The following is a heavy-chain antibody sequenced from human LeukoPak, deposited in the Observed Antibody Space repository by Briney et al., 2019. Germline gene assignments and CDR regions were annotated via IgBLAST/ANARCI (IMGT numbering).Heavy chain of an antibody. D-gene: IGHD3-3*01. CDR3: AKAPGGFWSGYNNYFDP. CDR2: IKQDGYEK. V-gene: IGHV3-7*03. J-gene: IGHJ5*02. Sequence: GGSLRLSCAASGFTFSGYWMSWVRQTPEKGLEWVANIKQDGYEKYYVDSVKGRFTISRDNAKNSLYLQMNSLRAEDTALYYCAKAPGGFWSGYNNYFDPWGQGTLVTVSS. CDR1: GFTFSGYW.